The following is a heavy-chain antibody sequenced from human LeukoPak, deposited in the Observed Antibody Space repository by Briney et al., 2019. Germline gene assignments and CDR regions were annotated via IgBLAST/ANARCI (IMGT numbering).Heavy chain of an antibody. J-gene: IGHJ4*02. D-gene: IGHD5-24*01. CDR1: GGSISSYY. CDR2: IYYSGST. V-gene: IGHV4-59*01. Sequence: SETLSLTCTVSGGSISSYYLSWIRQPPGKGLEWVGYIYYSGSTNYNPSLKRRGTISLDTSKNQFSLKLSSVTAAATAVYYCAGGIEMATIVDYWGPGTLVTVSS. CDR3: AGGIEMATIVDY.